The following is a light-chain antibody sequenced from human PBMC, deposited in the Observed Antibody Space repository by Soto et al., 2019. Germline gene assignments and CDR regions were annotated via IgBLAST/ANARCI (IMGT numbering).Light chain of an antibody. Sequence: EIVLTQSPGTLSLSPGERATLSCRASQSVSSSYLAWYQQKPGQAPRLLIYAASSRATGIPDRFSGSGSGTDVTLTISRLEPEDFAVDYCQQYGSSPRTFGQGTKVEIK. CDR2: AAS. V-gene: IGKV3-20*01. CDR1: QSVSSSY. CDR3: QQYGSSPRT. J-gene: IGKJ1*01.